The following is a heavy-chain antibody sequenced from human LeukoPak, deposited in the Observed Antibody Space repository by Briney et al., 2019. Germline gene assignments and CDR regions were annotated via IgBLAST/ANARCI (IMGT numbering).Heavy chain of an antibody. CDR2: INSDGSST. J-gene: IGHJ4*02. V-gene: IGHV3-74*01. CDR3: AKANSYDSYYFDY. D-gene: IGHD3-16*01. CDR1: GFTFSSYW. Sequence: GGSLRLPCAASGFTFSSYWMHWVRQAPGKGLVWVSRINSDGSSTSYADSVKGRFTISRDRSKNTLFLQMSSLRAEDTAVYYCAKANSYDSYYFDYWGQGALVIVSS.